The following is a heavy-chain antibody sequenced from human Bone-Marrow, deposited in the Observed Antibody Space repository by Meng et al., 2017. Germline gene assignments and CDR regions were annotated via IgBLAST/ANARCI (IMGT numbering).Heavy chain of an antibody. D-gene: IGHD3-3*01. Sequence: QVQLQESGPGRGKPAGTLSLTCAVSGASISSSHWWGWVRQPPGKGLEWIGEIYHDGSTNYTPSLKSRVTISVDKSKNQFSLKLSSVTAADTAVYYCARAAYDIWSGYAPWGQGSLVTVSS. CDR2: IYHDGST. CDR3: ARAAYDIWSGYAP. J-gene: IGHJ5*02. V-gene: IGHV4-4*02. CDR1: GASISSSHW.